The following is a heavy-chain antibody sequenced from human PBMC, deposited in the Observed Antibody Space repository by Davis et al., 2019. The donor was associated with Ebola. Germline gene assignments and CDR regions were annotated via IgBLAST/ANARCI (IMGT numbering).Heavy chain of an antibody. D-gene: IGHD2-21*01. Sequence: PSQTLSLTCTVSDASISGHYWNWFRQPPGKGLEWIGFIAGSGRTTYNPSLKSRVTISADTSKNQSSLNLSSVTAADTAVYFCSRFGEGAYWGQGTLVTVSS. CDR3: SRFGEGAY. CDR1: DASISGHY. V-gene: IGHV4-59*11. J-gene: IGHJ4*02. CDR2: IAGSGRT.